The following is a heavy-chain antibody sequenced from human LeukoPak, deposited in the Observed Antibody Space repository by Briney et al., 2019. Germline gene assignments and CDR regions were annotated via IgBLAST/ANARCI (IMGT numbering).Heavy chain of an antibody. CDR1: GFTFSSYW. D-gene: IGHD2-15*01. V-gene: IGHV3-7*03. J-gene: IGHJ5*02. CDR3: ARERQYCSGGSCLNWFDP. CDR2: IKQDGSEK. Sequence: PGGSLRLPCAASGFTFSSYWMSWVRQAPGKGLEWVANIKQDGSEKYYVDSVKGRFTISRDNAKNSLYLQMNSLRAEDTAVYCCARERQYCSGGSCLNWFDPWGQGTLVTVSS.